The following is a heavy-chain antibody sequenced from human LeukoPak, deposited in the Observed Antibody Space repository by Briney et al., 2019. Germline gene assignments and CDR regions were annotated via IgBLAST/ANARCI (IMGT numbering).Heavy chain of an antibody. J-gene: IGHJ4*02. Sequence: SETLSFTCTVSGGSISSYYWSWIRQPPGKGLEWIGYIYYSGSTNYNPSLKSRVTISVDTSKNQFSLKLSSVTAADTAVYCCARATGGYCSGGSCLGHFDYWGQGTLVTVSS. CDR1: GGSISSYY. D-gene: IGHD2-15*01. CDR2: IYYSGST. CDR3: ARATGGYCSGGSCLGHFDY. V-gene: IGHV4-59*12.